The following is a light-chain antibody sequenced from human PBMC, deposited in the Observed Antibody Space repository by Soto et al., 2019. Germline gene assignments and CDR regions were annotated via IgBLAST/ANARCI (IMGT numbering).Light chain of an antibody. CDR2: EVS. J-gene: IGLJ1*01. CDR3: SSYTTSSTYA. Sequence: QSVLTQPASVSGAPGQSITISCTGTSIDVCAYNYVSWYQQHPGKAPKLMIYEVSNRPSGVSNRFSGSKSGDTASLTISGLQAEDEADYYCSSYTTSSTYAFGTGTKLTVL. CDR1: SIDVCAYNY. V-gene: IGLV2-14*01.